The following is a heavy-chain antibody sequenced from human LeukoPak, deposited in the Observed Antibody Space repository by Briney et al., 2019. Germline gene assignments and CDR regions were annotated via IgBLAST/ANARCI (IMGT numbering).Heavy chain of an antibody. CDR3: ARNYYDTAGHFGY. CDR2: INPSGGAT. D-gene: IGHD3-22*01. CDR1: GYTFSSYY. V-gene: IGHV1-46*01. J-gene: IGHJ4*02. Sequence: ASVKVSCKASGYTFSSYYFHWVRQAPGQGLEWMGLINPSGGATSFAQKFRGRVTMTRDMSTGTVLMALSSLRSDDTAVYFCARNYYDTAGHFGYWGQGTLVTVSS.